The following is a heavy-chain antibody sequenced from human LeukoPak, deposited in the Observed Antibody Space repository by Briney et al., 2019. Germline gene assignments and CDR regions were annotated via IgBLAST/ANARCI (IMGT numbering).Heavy chain of an antibody. CDR3: ARSPFREYSSSWYGGRNWFDP. V-gene: IGHV1-8*01. CDR1: GYTFTNYD. CDR2: MNPNSGNT. J-gene: IGHJ5*02. D-gene: IGHD6-13*01. Sequence: ASVKVSCKASGYTFTNYDINWVRQATGQGLEWMGWMNPNSGNTGYAQKFQGRVTITRNTSISTAYMELSSLRSEDTAVYYCARSPFREYSSSWYGGRNWFDPWGQGTLVTVSS.